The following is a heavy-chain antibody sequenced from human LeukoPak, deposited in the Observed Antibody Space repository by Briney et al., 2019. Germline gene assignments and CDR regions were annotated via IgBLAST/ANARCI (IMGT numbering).Heavy chain of an antibody. V-gene: IGHV1-2*02. D-gene: IGHD3-16*01. Sequence: ASVKVSCKASGYTFTGYYLHWVRQAPGQGLEWVGWINPKNGGSNYAQKFQGRVTMTRDRSISTAYMELSRLTSDDTAVYYCARASFWESPINWFAPWGQGTLVTVSS. CDR2: INPKNGGS. CDR3: ARASFWESPINWFAP. CDR1: GYTFTGYY. J-gene: IGHJ5*02.